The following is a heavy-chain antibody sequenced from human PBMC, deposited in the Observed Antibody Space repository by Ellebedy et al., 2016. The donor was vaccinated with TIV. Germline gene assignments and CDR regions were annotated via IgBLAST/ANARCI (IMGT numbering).Heavy chain of an antibody. D-gene: IGHD2-2*01. V-gene: IGHV3-23*01. CDR1: GFTFSSYA. CDR2: ISGGGQT. J-gene: IGHJ6*04. Sequence: GESLKISXAASGFTFSSYAMHWVRQAPGKGLEWVSSISGGGQTYYATSVKGRFIISRDNPQNTLSLQINSLRGEDAAVYYCAKEGESGRPRGMKIPANRRPLDVWGSGTTVIVSS. CDR3: AKEGESGRPRGMKIPANRRPLDV.